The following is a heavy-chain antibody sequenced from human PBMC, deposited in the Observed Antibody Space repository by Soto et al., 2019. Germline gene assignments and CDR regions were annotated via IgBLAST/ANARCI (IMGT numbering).Heavy chain of an antibody. CDR2: IYYSGST. J-gene: IGHJ4*02. Sequence: SETLSLTCAVSGGSISSSNWWSWVRQPPGKGLEWIGSIYYSGSTYYNPSLESRVTISVDKSKNQFSLKLMSLSAADTAVYYCGRLEGLATISYYFDYWGQGALVTVSS. CDR1: GGSISSSNW. V-gene: IGHV4-4*02. CDR3: GRLEGLATISYYFDY. D-gene: IGHD3-9*01.